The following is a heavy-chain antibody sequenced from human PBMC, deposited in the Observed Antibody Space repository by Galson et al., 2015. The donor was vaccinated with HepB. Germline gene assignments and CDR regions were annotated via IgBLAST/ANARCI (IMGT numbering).Heavy chain of an antibody. CDR2: INPSGNP. V-gene: IGHV4-34*01. D-gene: IGHD3-10*01. CDR3: ARVRRTYPITVVRGVSAMDV. CDR1: GGSFSAHY. J-gene: IGHJ6*02. Sequence: SETLSLTCGVDGGSFSAHYWSWIRQPPGKGLEWIGAINPSGNPNYNPSLTRRVTISVDTSKTQFSLRLSSVSAADTAVYYCARVRRTYPITVVRGVSAMDVWGQGTTVTVSS.